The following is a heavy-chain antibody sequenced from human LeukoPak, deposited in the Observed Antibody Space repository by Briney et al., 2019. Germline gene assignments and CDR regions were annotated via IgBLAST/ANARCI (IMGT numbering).Heavy chain of an antibody. CDR1: GFTFSSYS. D-gene: IGHD1-14*01. Sequence: GGSLRLSCAASGFTFSSYSMNWVRQAPGKGLEWVSSISASGAGTYYADSVKGRFTISRDNSENTVYLQMNSLRAEDTAIYYCAKDWSGSDYFDYWGQGTLVTVSS. J-gene: IGHJ4*02. CDR2: ISASGAGT. V-gene: IGHV3-23*01. CDR3: AKDWSGSDYFDY.